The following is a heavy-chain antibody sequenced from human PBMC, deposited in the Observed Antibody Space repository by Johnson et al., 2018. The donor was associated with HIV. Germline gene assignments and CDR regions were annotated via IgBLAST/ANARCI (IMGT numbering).Heavy chain of an antibody. J-gene: IGHJ3*02. CDR2: ISFSDSTI. CDR1: GFIFSDYY. Sequence: QVQLVESGGGVVRPGGSLRLSCVASGFIFSDYYMSWIRQAPGKGLEWVSYISFSDSTIYSADSVQGRFTISRDNAKNSLYLQMDSLRVEDTAVYYCARDRDRLNWNYGALDIWGQGTMVTVSS. CDR3: ARDRDRLNWNYGALDI. D-gene: IGHD1-7*01. V-gene: IGHV3-11*04.